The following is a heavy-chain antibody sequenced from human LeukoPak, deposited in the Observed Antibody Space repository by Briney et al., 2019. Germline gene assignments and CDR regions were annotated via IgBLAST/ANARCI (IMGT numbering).Heavy chain of an antibody. V-gene: IGHV3-21*01. CDR2: ISSSSSYI. CDR1: GFTFSSYS. Sequence: NPGGSLRLSCAASGFTFSSYSMTWVRQAPGKGLEWVSSISSSSSYIYYADSVKGRFTISRDNAKNSLYLQMNSLRAEDTAVYYCARSLAVAGGIDYWGQGTLVTVSS. J-gene: IGHJ4*02. D-gene: IGHD6-19*01. CDR3: ARSLAVAGGIDY.